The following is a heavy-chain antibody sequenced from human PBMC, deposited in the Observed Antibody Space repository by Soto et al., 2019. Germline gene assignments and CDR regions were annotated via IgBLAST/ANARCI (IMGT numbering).Heavy chain of an antibody. Sequence: GWCLRLSCAASGFTCSSYAMSWVRQAPGKGLEWVSAISGSGGSTYYADSVKGRFTISRDNSKNTLYLQMNSLRAEDTAVYYCAPPTDIVVVPAAMFDPWRQRTLFTASS. D-gene: IGHD2-2*01. V-gene: IGHV3-23*01. CDR2: ISGSGGST. J-gene: IGHJ5*02. CDR3: APPTDIVVVPAAMFDP. CDR1: GFTCSSYA.